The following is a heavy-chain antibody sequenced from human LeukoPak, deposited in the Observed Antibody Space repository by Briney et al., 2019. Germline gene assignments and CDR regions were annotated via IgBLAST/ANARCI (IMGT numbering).Heavy chain of an antibody. CDR2: INPNSGGT. CDR3: ARDLQWPDAFDI. J-gene: IGHJ3*02. Sequence: ASVKVSCKASGYTFTGYYMHWVRQTPGQGLEWMGWINPNSGGTNYAQKFQGRVTMTRDTSISTAYMELSRLRSDDTAVYYCARDLQWPDAFDIWGQGTMVTVSS. V-gene: IGHV1-2*02. CDR1: GYTFTGYY. D-gene: IGHD6-19*01.